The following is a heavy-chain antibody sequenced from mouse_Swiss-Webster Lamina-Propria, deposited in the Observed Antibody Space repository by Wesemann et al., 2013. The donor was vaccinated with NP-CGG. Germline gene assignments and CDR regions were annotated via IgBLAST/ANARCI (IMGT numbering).Heavy chain of an antibody. CDR1: GYNFTSYW. Sequence: LQQPGAELVKPGTSVKLSCKASGYNFTSYWINWVKLRPGQGLEWIGDIYPGSGSTNYNEKFKSKATLTVDTSSSTAYMQLSSLTSEDSAVYYCARRGITTEWVYAMDYWGQGTSVTVSS. CDR3: ARRGITTEWVYAMDY. CDR2: IYPGSGST. D-gene: IGHD2-4*01. J-gene: IGHJ4*01. V-gene: IGHV1-55*01.